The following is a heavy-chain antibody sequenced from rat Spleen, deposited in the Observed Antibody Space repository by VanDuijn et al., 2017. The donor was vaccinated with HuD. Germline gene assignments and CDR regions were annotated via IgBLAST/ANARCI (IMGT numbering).Heavy chain of an antibody. CDR3: ARSLMDA. CDR2: IWSGGST. CDR1: GFSLTNFG. Sequence: QVQLKESGPGLVQPSQTLSLTCTVSGFSLTNFGVSWVRQPPGKGLEWIGVIWSGGSTDYNSALKSRLSISRDTSKSQVLLKMNSLQTEDTATYYCARSLMDAWGQGTSVIVSS. J-gene: IGHJ4*01. V-gene: IGHV2-15*01.